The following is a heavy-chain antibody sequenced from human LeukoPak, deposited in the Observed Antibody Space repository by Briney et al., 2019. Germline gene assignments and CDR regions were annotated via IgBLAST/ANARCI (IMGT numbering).Heavy chain of an antibody. J-gene: IGHJ4*02. CDR2: IYYSGST. D-gene: IGHD5-18*01. CDR3: ARGSDKYSYGPVFDY. Sequence: SETLSLTCTVSGGSISSSSYYWGWIRQPPGKGLEWIGSIYYSGSTYYNPSLKSRVTISVDTSKNQFSLKLSSVTAADTAVYYCARGSDKYSYGPVFDYWGQGTLVTVSS. CDR1: GGSISSSSYY. V-gene: IGHV4-39*01.